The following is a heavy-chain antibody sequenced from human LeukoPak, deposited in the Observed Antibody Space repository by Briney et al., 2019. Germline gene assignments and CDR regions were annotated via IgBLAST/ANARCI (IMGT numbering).Heavy chain of an antibody. Sequence: SETLSLTCTVSGGSISTYYWSWIRQPPGEGLEWIGSIYYSGTTNSNPSLKSRATISVDTSKNHLSLKVSSVTAADTAVYYCARGASGTLYDAFDIWGQGTMVTVSS. J-gene: IGHJ3*02. D-gene: IGHD1-26*01. CDR3: ARGASGTLYDAFDI. V-gene: IGHV4-59*01. CDR1: GGSISTYY. CDR2: IYYSGTT.